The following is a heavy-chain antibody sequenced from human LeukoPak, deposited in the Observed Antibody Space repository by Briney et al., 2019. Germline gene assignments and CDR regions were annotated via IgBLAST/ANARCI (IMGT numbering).Heavy chain of an antibody. CDR1: GYTLTGYY. CDR3: ARVRGYSYGSYFDY. J-gene: IGHJ4*02. CDR2: INPSSGGT. V-gene: IGHV1-2*02. D-gene: IGHD5-18*01. Sequence: ASVKVSCKASGYTLTGYYMHSVRQAPGQGLEWMGWINPSSGGTNYAQKFQGRVTMTRDTSISTAYMELSRLRSDDTAVYYCARVRGYSYGSYFDYWGQGTLVTVSS.